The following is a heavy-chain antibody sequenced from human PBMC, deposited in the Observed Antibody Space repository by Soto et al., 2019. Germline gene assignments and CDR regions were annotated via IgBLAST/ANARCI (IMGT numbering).Heavy chain of an antibody. D-gene: IGHD3-16*01. CDR1: GGSISSYY. CDR3: ARHKGGYYSGVDV. J-gene: IGHJ6*02. V-gene: IGHV4-59*08. Sequence: SETLSLTCTVSGGSISSYYWSWIRQPPGKGLEWIGYIYYSGSTNYNPSLKSRVTISVDTSKNQFSLKLSSVTAADTAVYYCARHKGGYYSGVDVWCQGITVTVS. CDR2: IYYSGST.